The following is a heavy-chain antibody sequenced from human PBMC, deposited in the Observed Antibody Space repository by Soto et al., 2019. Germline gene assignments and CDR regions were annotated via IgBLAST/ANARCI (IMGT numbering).Heavy chain of an antibody. CDR3: ARDPGGYPLGVFNI. CDR1: GGTFSSYA. Sequence: ASVKVSCKASGGTFSSYAISWVRQAPGQGLEWMGGIIPIFGTANYAQKFQGRVTITADESTSTAYMEMSSLRPEDTAEYFCARDPGGYPLGVFNIWGQGTMVTVSS. J-gene: IGHJ3*02. V-gene: IGHV1-69*13. CDR2: IIPIFGTA. D-gene: IGHD2-8*02.